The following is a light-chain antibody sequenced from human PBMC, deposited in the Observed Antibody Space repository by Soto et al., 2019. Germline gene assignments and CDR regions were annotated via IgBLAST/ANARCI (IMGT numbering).Light chain of an antibody. CDR1: QSISSW. J-gene: IGKJ4*01. V-gene: IGKV1-5*01. Sequence: DIQMTQSPSTLSASVGDRVTISCRASQSISSWLAWYQQKPGKAPNLLIYDASSLQSGVPSRFSGSGSGTEFTLTISSLQPDDFATYYCQQYHRYSTFGGGTKVDI. CDR3: QQYHRYST. CDR2: DAS.